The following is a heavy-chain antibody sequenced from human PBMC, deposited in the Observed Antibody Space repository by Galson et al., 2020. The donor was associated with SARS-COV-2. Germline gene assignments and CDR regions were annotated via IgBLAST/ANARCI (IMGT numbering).Heavy chain of an antibody. Sequence: QLGESLKISCAASGFSFSDNYIDWVRQAPGKGLEWVGRLRDKANYYTTEYAPSVRGRFTISRDDSKNSAFLEMSSLKTEDTAVYYCTTLWFSRWGQGTLVSVSS. CDR2: LRDKANYYTT. D-gene: IGHD3-10*01. J-gene: IGHJ4*02. CDR3: TTLWFSR. V-gene: IGHV3-72*01. CDR1: GFSFSDNY.